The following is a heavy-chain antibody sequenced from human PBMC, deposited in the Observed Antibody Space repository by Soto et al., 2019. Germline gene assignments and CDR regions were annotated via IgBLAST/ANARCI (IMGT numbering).Heavy chain of an antibody. CDR1: GGTFSSYS. CDR3: ARSGEHPLDY. J-gene: IGHJ4*02. V-gene: IGHV1-69*05. Sequence: SVKVFCKSSGGTFSSYSISWVRQAPGQGLEWMGGIIPIFGTANYAQKFQGRVVLTTDTSTSTAYMEVTSLRSDDTAVYYCARSGEHPLDYWGQGTPVTVSS. D-gene: IGHD1-26*01. CDR2: IIPIFGTA.